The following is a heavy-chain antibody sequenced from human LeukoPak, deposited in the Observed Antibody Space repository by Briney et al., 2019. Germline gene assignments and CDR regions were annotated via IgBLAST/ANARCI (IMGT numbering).Heavy chain of an antibody. D-gene: IGHD2-21*02. J-gene: IGHJ4*02. CDR2: VHIDGRT. CDR1: GGPVTSTNW. CDR3: ARRGCGGDCFDGTYYFDY. V-gene: IGHV4-4*02. Sequence: SETLSLTCDVSGGPVTSTNWWTCVRQPPGKGLEWIGEVHIDGRTNYNPSLKSRLSMSVDLSRNHISLKLTSVTAADTAVYYCARRGCGGDCFDGTYYFDYWGQGTLVTVSS.